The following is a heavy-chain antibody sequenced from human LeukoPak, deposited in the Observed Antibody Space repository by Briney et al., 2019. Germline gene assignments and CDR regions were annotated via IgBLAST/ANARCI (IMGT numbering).Heavy chain of an antibody. CDR3: VRVAVTGFAYFQH. Sequence: GASVKVSCKTSGYTFTNYYLHWMRQAPGQGLEWMGWINGNSGDTNYAQKFQGGVAMTRDTSISTVYMELNSLTSDDTAVYYCVRVAVTGFAYFQHWGQGTLVTVPS. CDR2: INGNSGDT. D-gene: IGHD6-19*01. J-gene: IGHJ1*01. V-gene: IGHV1-2*02. CDR1: GYTFTNYY.